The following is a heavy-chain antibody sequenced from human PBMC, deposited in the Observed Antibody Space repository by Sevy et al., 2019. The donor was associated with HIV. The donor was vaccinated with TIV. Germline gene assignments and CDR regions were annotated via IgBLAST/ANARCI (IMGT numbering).Heavy chain of an antibody. D-gene: IGHD6-13*01. CDR3: ARGGGAAAGTFDY. J-gene: IGHJ4*02. CDR1: GFTFSSYG. Sequence: GGSLRLSCAASGFTFSSYGMHWVRQAPGKGLEWVAVIWYDGSNKYYADSVKGQFTISRDNSKNTLYLQMNSLRAEDTAVYYCARGGGAAAGTFDYWGQGTLVTVSS. V-gene: IGHV3-33*01. CDR2: IWYDGSNK.